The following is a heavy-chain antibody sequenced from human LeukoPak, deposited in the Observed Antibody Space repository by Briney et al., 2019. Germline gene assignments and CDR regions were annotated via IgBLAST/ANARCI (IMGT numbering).Heavy chain of an antibody. Sequence: GGSLRLSCAASGFTFSSFDMNWVRQAPGKGLEWVSYISSSGSPIYYADSVKGRFTISRNNAKNSLYLQMNSLRAEDTAVYYCATQGRSTKLGIWGQGTMVTVSS. CDR2: ISSSGSPI. CDR1: GFTFSSFD. J-gene: IGHJ3*02. V-gene: IGHV3-48*03. D-gene: IGHD2-2*01. CDR3: ATQGRSTKLGI.